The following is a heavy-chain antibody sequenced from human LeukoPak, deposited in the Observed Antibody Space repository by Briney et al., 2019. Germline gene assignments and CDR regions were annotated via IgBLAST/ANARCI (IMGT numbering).Heavy chain of an antibody. D-gene: IGHD1-1*01. CDR2: ISYDGSNN. V-gene: IGHV3-30*18. J-gene: IGHJ4*02. CDR3: AKDRRNWNVLIIAGGGFDY. CDR1: GFTFSSYG. Sequence: GRSLRLSCAASGFTFSSYGMHWVRQAPGKGLEWVAVISYDGSNNYYADSVKGRFTISRDNSKNTLYLQMNSLRAEDTAVYYCAKDRRNWNVLIIAGGGFDYWGQGTLVTVSS.